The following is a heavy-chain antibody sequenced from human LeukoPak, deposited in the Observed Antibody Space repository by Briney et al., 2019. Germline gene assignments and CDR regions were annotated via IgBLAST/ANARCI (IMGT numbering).Heavy chain of an antibody. J-gene: IGHJ4*02. D-gene: IGHD3-22*01. Sequence: PSQTLSLTCTVSGGSISSGSYYWSWIRQPAGKGLEWIGRIYTSGSTNYNPSLKSRVTISVDTSKNQFSLKLSSVTAADTAVYYCASLYDSSGTYEDYWGQGTLATVSS. CDR1: GGSISSGSYY. V-gene: IGHV4-61*02. CDR2: IYTSGST. CDR3: ASLYDSSGTYEDY.